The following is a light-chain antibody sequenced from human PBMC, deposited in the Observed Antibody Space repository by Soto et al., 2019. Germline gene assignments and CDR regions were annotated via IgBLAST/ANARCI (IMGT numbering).Light chain of an antibody. V-gene: IGLV1-40*01. J-gene: IGLJ1*01. CDR3: QSYDSSLSGYV. Sequence: QSVLTQPPSVSGAPGQKVTISCTGSNSNIGAAYDVNWYQHLPGTAPKLLIYGNDNRPSGVPDRFSDSKSGTSASLAITGLRAEDEADYYCQSYDSSLSGYVFGAGTKLTVL. CDR1: NSNIGAAYD. CDR2: GND.